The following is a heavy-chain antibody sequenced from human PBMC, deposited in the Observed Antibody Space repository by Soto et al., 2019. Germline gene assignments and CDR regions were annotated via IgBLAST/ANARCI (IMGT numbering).Heavy chain of an antibody. Sequence: SETLSPTCTVSGGSILSGAHYWTWIRQRPGKGLEWIGKIFFSGGTHYNPALKSRLIFSIDTANNQFSLRLTSVTAADTTTYFCAIDNYGGMFDYWGPGTLVTVSS. J-gene: IGHJ4*02. CDR3: AIDNYGGMFDY. CDR1: GGSILSGAHY. V-gene: IGHV4-31*03. D-gene: IGHD2-15*01. CDR2: IFFSGGT.